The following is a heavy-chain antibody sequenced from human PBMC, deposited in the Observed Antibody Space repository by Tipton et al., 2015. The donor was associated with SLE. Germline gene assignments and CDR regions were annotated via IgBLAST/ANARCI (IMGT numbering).Heavy chain of an antibody. CDR3: ARDRGSSWFFFDY. CDR1: GFIVSSNY. CDR2: ISSGGTT. V-gene: IGHV3-66*02. J-gene: IGHJ4*02. D-gene: IGHD6-13*01. Sequence: QLVQSGGGLVQPGGSLRLSCAASGFIVSSNYMTWVRQAPGKGLEWISLISSGGTTFYADSMKGRFTISRDNSKNTLYLQMNSLRAEDTAVYYCARDRGSSWFFFDYWGQGTLVTVSS.